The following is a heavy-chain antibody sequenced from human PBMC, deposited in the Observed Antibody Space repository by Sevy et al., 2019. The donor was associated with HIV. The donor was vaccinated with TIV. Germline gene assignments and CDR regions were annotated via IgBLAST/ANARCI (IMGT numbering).Heavy chain of an antibody. Sequence: GGSLRLSCAASGFTFSSYAIHWVRQAPGKGLEWVAFISYDGSNKYYADSVKGRFTISRDNSKKTLYLQMNSLRAEDTAVYYCASDQHDYAGNLRTGWFDPWGQGTLVTVSS. CDR2: ISYDGSNK. CDR1: GFTFSSYA. D-gene: IGHD4-17*01. V-gene: IGHV3-30-3*01. CDR3: ASDQHDYAGNLRTGWFDP. J-gene: IGHJ5*02.